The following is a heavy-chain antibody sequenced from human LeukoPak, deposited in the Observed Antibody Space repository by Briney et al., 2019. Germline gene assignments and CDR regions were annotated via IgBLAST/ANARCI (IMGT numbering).Heavy chain of an antibody. Sequence: SETLSLTCAVYGESFSGYYLGWLRQPPGKGLEWIGEINHSGSTNYHPSLKSRVTISVDTSKNQFSLKLSSVTAADTAVYYCARGLPLLNVGYSMAKLNWFDPWGQGTLVTVSS. CDR1: GESFSGYY. CDR2: INHSGST. V-gene: IGHV4-34*01. CDR3: ARGLPLLNVGYSMAKLNWFDP. D-gene: IGHD5-24*01. J-gene: IGHJ5*02.